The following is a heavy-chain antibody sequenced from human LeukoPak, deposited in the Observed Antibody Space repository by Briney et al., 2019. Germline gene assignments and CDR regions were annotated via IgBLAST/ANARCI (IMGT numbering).Heavy chain of an antibody. CDR1: GYTFTSYG. D-gene: IGHD6-13*01. Sequence: ASVTVSFKASGYTFTSYGISWVRQAPGQGLEWMGWISAYNGNTNYAQKLQGRVTMTTDTSTSTAYMELRSLRSDDTAVYYCARSYSSRPNDYWGQGTLVTVSS. V-gene: IGHV1-18*01. J-gene: IGHJ4*02. CDR2: ISAYNGNT. CDR3: ARSYSSRPNDY.